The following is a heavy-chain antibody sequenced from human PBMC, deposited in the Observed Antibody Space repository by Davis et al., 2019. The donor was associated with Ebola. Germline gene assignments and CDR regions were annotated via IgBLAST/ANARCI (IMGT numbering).Heavy chain of an antibody. CDR1: GYTFTSYA. V-gene: IGHV1-3*01. CDR3: ARSRGSYYVYYYGMDV. D-gene: IGHD1-26*01. Sequence: ASVKVSCKASGYTFTSYAMHWVRQAPGQRLEWMGWINAGNGNTKYSQKLQGRVTMTTDTSTSTAYMELRSLRSDDTAVYYCARSRGSYYVYYYGMDVWGQGTTVTVSS. J-gene: IGHJ6*02. CDR2: INAGNGNT.